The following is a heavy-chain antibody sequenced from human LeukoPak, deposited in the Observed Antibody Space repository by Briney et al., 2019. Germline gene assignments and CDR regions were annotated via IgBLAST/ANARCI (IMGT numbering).Heavy chain of an antibody. D-gene: IGHD6-19*01. CDR1: GFTFSSYG. CDR3: ARRGKYSSGWYRGRDWFDP. V-gene: IGHV3-30*19. J-gene: IGHJ5*02. CDR2: IWYDGSNK. Sequence: PGGSLRLSCAASGFTFSSYGMHWVRQAPGKGLEWVAVIWYDGSNKYYADSVKGRFTISRDNSKNTLYLQMNSLRAEDTAVYYCARRGKYSSGWYRGRDWFDPWGQGTLVTVSS.